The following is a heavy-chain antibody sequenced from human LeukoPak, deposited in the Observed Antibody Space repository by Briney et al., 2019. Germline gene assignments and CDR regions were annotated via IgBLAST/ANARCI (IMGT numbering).Heavy chain of an antibody. CDR1: GFTFSSYW. CDR3: AREGIAAAGTYYYYYGMDV. V-gene: IGHV3-74*01. D-gene: IGHD6-13*01. J-gene: IGHJ6*02. Sequence: GGSLRLSCAASGFTFSSYWMHWVRQAPGKGLVWVSRINSDGSSTSYADSVKGRFTVSRDNAKNTLYLQMNSLRAEDTAVYYCAREGIAAAGTYYYYYGMDVWGQGTTVTVSS. CDR2: INSDGSST.